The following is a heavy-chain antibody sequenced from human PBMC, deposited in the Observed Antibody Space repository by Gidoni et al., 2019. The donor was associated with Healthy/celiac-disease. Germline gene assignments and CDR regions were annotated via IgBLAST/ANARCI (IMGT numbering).Heavy chain of an antibody. D-gene: IGHD3-22*01. V-gene: IGHV3-23*01. CDR2: ISGSGGST. CDR1: GFPFSSDA. J-gene: IGHJ5*02. Sequence: EVQLLESGGGLVPPGGSLSLPCAASGFPFSSDAMSWVRQAPGKGLEWVAAISGSGGSTYYADSVKGRFTISRDNSKNTLYLQMNSLRAEDTAVYYCAKDKASGIDYDSSGYYWFDPWGQGTLVTVSS. CDR3: AKDKASGIDYDSSGYYWFDP.